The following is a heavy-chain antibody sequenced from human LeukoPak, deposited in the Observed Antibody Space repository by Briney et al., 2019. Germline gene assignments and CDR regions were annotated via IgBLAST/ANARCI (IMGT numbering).Heavy chain of an antibody. CDR2: IYYSGST. CDR3: ARDQIAVAAYFDY. Sequence: SETLSLTCTVSGGSISSSSYYWGWIRQPPGKGLEWIGSIYYSGSTYYNPSLKSRVTISVDTSKNRFSLKLSSVTAADTAVYYCARDQIAVAAYFDYWGQGTLVTVSS. D-gene: IGHD6-19*01. V-gene: IGHV4-39*07. CDR1: GGSISSSSYY. J-gene: IGHJ4*02.